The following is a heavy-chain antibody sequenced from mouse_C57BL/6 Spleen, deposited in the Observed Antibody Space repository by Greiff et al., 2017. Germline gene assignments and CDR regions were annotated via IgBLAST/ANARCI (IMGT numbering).Heavy chain of an antibody. V-gene: IGHV1-55*01. J-gene: IGHJ3*01. Sequence: QVQLQQPGAELVKPGASVKMSCKASGYTFTSYWLNWVKQRPGQGLEWIGDIYPGSGSTNYNEKFKSKATLTVDTSSSTAYMQLSSLTSEDSAVYYCARWYDGYYVAYWGQGTLGTVSA. D-gene: IGHD2-3*01. CDR1: GYTFTSYW. CDR2: IYPGSGST. CDR3: ARWYDGYYVAY.